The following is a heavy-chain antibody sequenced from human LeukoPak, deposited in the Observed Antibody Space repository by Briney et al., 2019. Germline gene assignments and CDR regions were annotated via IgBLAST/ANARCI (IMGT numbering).Heavy chain of an antibody. V-gene: IGHV4-39*01. J-gene: IGHJ3*02. CDR2: ITNSGNT. CDR3: YSTGFYVDGHDAFDI. D-gene: IGHD2/OR15-2a*01. CDR1: GDSIRNTNYH. Sequence: PSETLSLTCTVSGDSIRNTNYHWGWIRQPPGKGLEWIGSITNSGNTHYSPSLKSRITISVDTSNNKFSLNLASVTAADTAIYYCYSTGFYVDGHDAFDIWGQGTMVTVSS.